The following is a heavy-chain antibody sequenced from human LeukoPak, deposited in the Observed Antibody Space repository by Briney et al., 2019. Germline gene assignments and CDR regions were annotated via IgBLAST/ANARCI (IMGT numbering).Heavy chain of an antibody. Sequence: ASVKVSCKASGGTFSSYAISWVRQAPGQGLEWMGWMNPNSGNTGYAQKFQGRVTMTRNTSISTAYMELSSLRSEDTAVYYCARGVISRTIFGVVITHNYFDYWGQGTLVTVSS. CDR1: GGTFSSYA. J-gene: IGHJ4*02. CDR3: ARGVISRTIFGVVITHNYFDY. D-gene: IGHD3-3*01. CDR2: MNPNSGNT. V-gene: IGHV1-8*02.